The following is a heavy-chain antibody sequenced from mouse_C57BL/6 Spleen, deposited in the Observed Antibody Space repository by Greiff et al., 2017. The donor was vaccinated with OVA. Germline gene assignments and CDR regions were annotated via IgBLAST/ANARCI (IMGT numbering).Heavy chain of an antibody. CDR1: GYTFTSYW. Sequence: VQLQQPGAELVRPGSSVKLSCKASGYTFTSYWMDWVKQRPGQGLEWIGNIYPSDSETHYNQKFKDKATLTVDKSSSTAYMQLSSLTSEDSAVYYCAREGAQDYFDDWGQGTTLTVSS. J-gene: IGHJ2*01. CDR2: IYPSDSET. CDR3: AREGAQDYFDD. V-gene: IGHV1-61*01.